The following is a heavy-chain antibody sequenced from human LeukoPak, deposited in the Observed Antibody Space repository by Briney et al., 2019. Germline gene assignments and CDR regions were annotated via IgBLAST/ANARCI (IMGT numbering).Heavy chain of an antibody. Sequence: PGGSLRLSCSSSGFTFSAYAMYWVRQAPGKGLEYVSGISSDGGRSFYADSVKGRFTISRDNSKNTPYLQMSSLRAEDTAIYYCVKITSVTGGDCWGQGTRLTVSS. CDR1: GFTFSAYA. CDR3: VKITSVTGGDC. J-gene: IGHJ4*02. D-gene: IGHD1-1*01. V-gene: IGHV3-64D*09. CDR2: ISSDGGRS.